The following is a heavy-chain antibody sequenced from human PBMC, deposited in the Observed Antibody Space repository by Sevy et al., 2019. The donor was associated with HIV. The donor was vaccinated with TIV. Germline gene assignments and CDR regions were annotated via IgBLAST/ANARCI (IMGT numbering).Heavy chain of an antibody. D-gene: IGHD1-26*01. J-gene: IGHJ3*02. CDR2: ISGSGGST. V-gene: IGHV3-23*01. Sequence: QLGGSLRLSCAASGFTFSSYAMSWVRQAPGKGLEWVSVISGSGGSTYYADSVKGRFTISRDNSKNTLYLQMNSLRAEDTAVYYCAKSGLSGSYADAFDIWGQGTMVTVSS. CDR3: AKSGLSGSYADAFDI. CDR1: GFTFSSYA.